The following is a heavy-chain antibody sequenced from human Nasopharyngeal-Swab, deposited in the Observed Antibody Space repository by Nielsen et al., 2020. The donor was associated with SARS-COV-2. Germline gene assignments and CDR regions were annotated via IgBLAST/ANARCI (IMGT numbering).Heavy chain of an antibody. V-gene: IGHV3-11*04. Sequence: GGSLRLSCAASEFSFSDYYMSWIRQAPGKGLEWISYISSSGGTIYSADSVKGRFTISRDNAKNSLYLQMNSLRAEDSAVYYCAREVDSYDSSGYWSFWGQGTLVTVSS. CDR1: EFSFSDYY. D-gene: IGHD3-22*01. CDR3: AREVDSYDSSGYWSF. J-gene: IGHJ4*02. CDR2: ISSSGGTI.